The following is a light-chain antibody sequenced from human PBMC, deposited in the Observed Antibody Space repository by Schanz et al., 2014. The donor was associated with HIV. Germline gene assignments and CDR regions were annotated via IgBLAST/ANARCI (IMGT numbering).Light chain of an antibody. Sequence: QSALTQPATVSGSPGQSITVSCTGTNSDIGGHDYVSWYQQHPDKAPKLLIYDVTYRPSGISNRFSGSKSGNTASLTISGLQAEDEADYYCSSYTSSSPWVFGGGTKLTVL. CDR3: SSYTSSSPWV. CDR1: NSDIGGHDY. V-gene: IGLV2-14*03. J-gene: IGLJ3*02. CDR2: DVT.